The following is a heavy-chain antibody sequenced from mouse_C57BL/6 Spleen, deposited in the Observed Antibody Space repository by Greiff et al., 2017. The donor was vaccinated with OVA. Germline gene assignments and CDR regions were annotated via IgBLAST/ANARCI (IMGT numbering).Heavy chain of an antibody. CDR3: ARKGEVGNYEAMDY. CDR2: IDPSDSET. Sequence: QVQLKQPGAELVRPGSSVKLSCKASGYTFTSYWMHWVKQRPIQGLEWIGNIDPSDSETHYNQKFKDKATLTVDKSSSTAYMQLSSLTSEDSAVYYCARKGEVGNYEAMDYWGQGTSVTVSS. CDR1: GYTFTSYW. D-gene: IGHD2-1*01. J-gene: IGHJ4*01. V-gene: IGHV1-52*01.